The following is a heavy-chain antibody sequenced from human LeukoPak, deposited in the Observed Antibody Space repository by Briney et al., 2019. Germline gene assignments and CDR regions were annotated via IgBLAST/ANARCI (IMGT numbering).Heavy chain of an antibody. Sequence: PSETLSLTCTVSGGSISSYYWSWIRQAPGKGLEWIGYIYYSGSTYYNPSLKSRVTISVDTSKNQFSLKLSSVTAADTAVYYCARAQVVAATPYNWFDPWGQGTLVTVSS. CDR3: ARAQVVAATPYNWFDP. D-gene: IGHD2-15*01. V-gene: IGHV4-59*12. J-gene: IGHJ5*02. CDR1: GGSISSYY. CDR2: IYYSGST.